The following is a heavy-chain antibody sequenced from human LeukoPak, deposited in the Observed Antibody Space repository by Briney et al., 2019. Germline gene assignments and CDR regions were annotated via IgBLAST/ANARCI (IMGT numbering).Heavy chain of an antibody. Sequence: ASVKVSCKASGYTFTSYYMHWVRQAPGQGLEWMGIINPSGGSTSYAQKFQGRVTMTRDTSTSTVYMELSSLRSEDTAVYYCAREGLGLGFYYYYMDVWGKGTTVTISS. CDR1: GYTFTSYY. J-gene: IGHJ6*03. D-gene: IGHD3-16*01. V-gene: IGHV1-46*01. CDR3: AREGLGLGFYYYYMDV. CDR2: INPSGGST.